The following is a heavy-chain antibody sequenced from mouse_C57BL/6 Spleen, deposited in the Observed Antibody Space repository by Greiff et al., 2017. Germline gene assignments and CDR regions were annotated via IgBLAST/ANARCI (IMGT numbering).Heavy chain of an antibody. CDR3: AGLRQGDYYAMDY. J-gene: IGHJ4*01. CDR2: IYPGSGNT. CDR1: GYTFTDYY. V-gene: IGHV1-76*01. D-gene: IGHD2-4*01. Sequence: QVQLKQSGAELVRPGASVKLSCKASGYTFTDYYINWVKQRPGQGLEWIARIYPGSGNTYYNEKFKGKATLTAEKSSSTAYMQLSSLTSEDSAVYFCAGLRQGDYYAMDYWGQGTSVTVSS.